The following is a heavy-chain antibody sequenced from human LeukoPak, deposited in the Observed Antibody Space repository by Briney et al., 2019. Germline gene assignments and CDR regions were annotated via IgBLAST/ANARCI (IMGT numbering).Heavy chain of an antibody. CDR3: ARGTYYYVSGTYYGYIDV. V-gene: IGHV4-59*01. CDR2: IYYTGST. J-gene: IGHJ6*03. CDR1: GDSISNYY. Sequence: SETLSLTCTVSGDSISNYYWNWIRQPPGKGLEWIGYIYYTGSTNYNPSLKSRVTMSVDTSKNQFTLNLKSVTPEDTAVYYCARGTYYYVSGTYYGYIDVWGKGTTVTISS. D-gene: IGHD3-10*01.